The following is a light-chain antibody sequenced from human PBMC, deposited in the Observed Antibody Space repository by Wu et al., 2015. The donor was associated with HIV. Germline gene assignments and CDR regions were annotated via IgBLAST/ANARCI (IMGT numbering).Light chain of an antibody. J-gene: IGKJ2*01. Sequence: EIVLTQSPATLSLSPGETATLSCRASQSVTTFLAWFQQKPGQAPRLLIYHASNRATGIPARFSGSGSGTDFTLTISSLESEDFALYYCQQYGTSPYTFGLGDQAG. V-gene: IGKV3-11*01. CDR2: HAS. CDR1: QSVTTF. CDR3: QQYGTSPYT.